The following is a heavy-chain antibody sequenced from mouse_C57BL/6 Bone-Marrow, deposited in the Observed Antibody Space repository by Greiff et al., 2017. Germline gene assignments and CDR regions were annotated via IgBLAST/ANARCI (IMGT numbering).Heavy chain of an antibody. CDR3: ARSDYGSSPWYFDV. Sequence: EVQLQQSGPELVKPGASVKISCKASGYSFTGYYMNWVKQSPEKSLEWIGEINPSTGGTTYNQKFKAKATLTVDKSSSTAYMQLKSLTSADSAVYYCARSDYGSSPWYFDVWGTGTTVTVSS. CDR1: GYSFTGYY. CDR2: INPSTGGT. D-gene: IGHD1-1*01. J-gene: IGHJ1*03. V-gene: IGHV1-42*01.